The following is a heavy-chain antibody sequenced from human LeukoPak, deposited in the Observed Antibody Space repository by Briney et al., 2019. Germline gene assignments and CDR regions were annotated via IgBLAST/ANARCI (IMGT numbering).Heavy chain of an antibody. CDR2: MYTSGST. CDR1: GDSISSYY. V-gene: IGHV4-4*07. J-gene: IGHJ4*02. CDR3: ARQDKSAAGDY. D-gene: IGHD6-13*01. Sequence: SETLSLTCTVSGDSISSYYWSWIRQPAGKGLEWIGRMYTSGSTNYNPFLKSRVSMSVDTSKNQFSLKLSSVTAADTAVYYCARQDKSAAGDYWGQGTLVTVSS.